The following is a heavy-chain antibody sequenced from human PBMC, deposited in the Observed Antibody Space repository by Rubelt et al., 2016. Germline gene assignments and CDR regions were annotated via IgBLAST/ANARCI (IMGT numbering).Heavy chain of an antibody. D-gene: IGHD6-6*01. CDR2: INWNGGST. CDR1: GFTFSTYG. J-gene: IGHJ4*02. Sequence: PGGSLRLSCAASGFTFSTYGMSWVRQAPGKGLEWVSGINWNGGSTGYADSVKGRFTISRDNAKNSLYLQMNSPRADDTAIYYCARVYTSTSGRGLDYWGQGTLVTVSS. V-gene: IGHV3-20*04. CDR3: ARVYTSTSGRGLDY.